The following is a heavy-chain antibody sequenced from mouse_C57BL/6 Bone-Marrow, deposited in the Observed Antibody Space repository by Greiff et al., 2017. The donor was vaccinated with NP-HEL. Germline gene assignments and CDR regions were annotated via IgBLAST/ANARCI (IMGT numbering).Heavy chain of an antibody. Sequence: EVQLQQSGPELVKPGASVKISCKASGYTFTDYYMNWVKQSHGKSLEWIGDINPNNGGTSYNQKFKGKATLTVDKSSSTAYMELRSLTSEDSAVYYCAQIYYDYEVRFAYWGQGTLVTVSA. D-gene: IGHD2-4*01. CDR2: INPNNGGT. J-gene: IGHJ3*01. CDR1: GYTFTDYY. CDR3: AQIYYDYEVRFAY. V-gene: IGHV1-26*01.